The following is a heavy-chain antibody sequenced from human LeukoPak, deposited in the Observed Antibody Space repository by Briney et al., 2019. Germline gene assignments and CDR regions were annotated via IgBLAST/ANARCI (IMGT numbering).Heavy chain of an antibody. D-gene: IGHD5-18*01. V-gene: IGHV3-53*01. CDR1: GFTVSSNY. Sequence: AGGSLRLSCAASGFTVSSNYMSWVRQAPGKGLEWVSVIYSGGSTYYADSVKGRFTISRDNSKNTLYLQMNSLRAEDTAVYYCARGDSRGYSYGYGYFDYWGQGTLVTVSS. J-gene: IGHJ4*02. CDR3: ARGDSRGYSYGYGYFDY. CDR2: IYSGGST.